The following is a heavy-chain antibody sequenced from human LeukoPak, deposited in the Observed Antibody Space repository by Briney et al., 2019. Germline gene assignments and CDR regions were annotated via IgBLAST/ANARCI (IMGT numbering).Heavy chain of an antibody. CDR2: ISGSVGSK. CDR3: AKDPFGELPFDY. D-gene: IGHD3-10*01. J-gene: IGHJ4*02. V-gene: IGHV3-23*01. Sequence: XQAPGXXXEWVSAISGSVGSKYYADSVKGRFTISRDNSKNTLYLQMNSLRAEDTAVYYCAKDPFGELPFDYWGQGTLVTVSS.